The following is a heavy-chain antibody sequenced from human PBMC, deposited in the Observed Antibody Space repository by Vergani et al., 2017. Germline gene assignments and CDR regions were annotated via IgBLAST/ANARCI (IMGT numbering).Heavy chain of an antibody. V-gene: IGHV4-39*07. D-gene: IGHD4-17*01. Sequence: QLQLQESGPGLVKPSETLSLTCTVSGGSISSSSYYWGWIRQPPGKGLEWIGSIYYSGSTYYNPSLKSRVTISVDTSKNQFSLKLSSVTAADTAGYYCARDYGDYWNAFDIWGQGTMVTVSS. CDR2: IYYSGST. CDR1: GGSISSSSYY. J-gene: IGHJ3*02. CDR3: ARDYGDYWNAFDI.